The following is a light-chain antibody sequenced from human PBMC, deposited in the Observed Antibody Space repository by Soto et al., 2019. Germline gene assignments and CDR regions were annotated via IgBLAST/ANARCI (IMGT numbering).Light chain of an antibody. CDR3: SSFATTSAVV. V-gene: IGLV2-14*01. J-gene: IGLJ1*01. CDR2: EVK. CDR1: IRDVGAYKY. Sequence: QSALTQPASVSGSPGQSITISCTGTIRDVGAYKYVSWYQQHAGRAPQLIIFEVKNRPSGVYFRFSGSKSGNTASLTISGLQAEDEADYYCSSFATTSAVVFGTGTKLTVL.